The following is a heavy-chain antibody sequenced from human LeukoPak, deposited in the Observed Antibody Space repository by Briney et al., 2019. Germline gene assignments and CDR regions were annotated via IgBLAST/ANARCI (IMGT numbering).Heavy chain of an antibody. V-gene: IGHV4-39*07. CDR3: AREYTSGWFR. Sequence: SETLSLTCTVSGGSISSSSYYWGWIRQPPGKGLEWIGNIYYSGSTYYNPSLKSRVTISVDTSKNQFSLKLSSVTAADTAVYYCAREYTSGWFRWGQGTLVTVSS. CDR1: GGSISSSSYY. D-gene: IGHD6-19*01. CDR2: IYYSGST. J-gene: IGHJ4*02.